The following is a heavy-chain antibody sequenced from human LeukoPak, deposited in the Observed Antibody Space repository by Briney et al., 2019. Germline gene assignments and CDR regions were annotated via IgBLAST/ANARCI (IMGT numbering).Heavy chain of an antibody. CDR3: AKDMYVTMIVVVGRGTFQH. V-gene: IGHV3-23*01. CDR2: ISGSGGST. Sequence: PGGSLRLSCAASGFTFSSYAMSWVRQAPGKGLGWVSAISGSGGSTYYADSVKGRFTISRDNSKNTLYLQMNSLRAEDTAVYYCAKDMYVTMIVVVGRGTFQHWGQGTLVTVSS. D-gene: IGHD3-22*01. J-gene: IGHJ1*01. CDR1: GFTFSSYA.